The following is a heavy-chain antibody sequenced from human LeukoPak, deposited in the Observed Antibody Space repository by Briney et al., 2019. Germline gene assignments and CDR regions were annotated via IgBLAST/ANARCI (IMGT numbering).Heavy chain of an antibody. D-gene: IGHD6-25*01. CDR2: ISAGGGST. V-gene: IGHV3-23*01. CDR1: GFTFNNYA. Sequence: GGSLRLSCAASGFTFNNYAMSWVRQAPGKGLEWVSVISAGGGSTYYADSVKGRFTISRDNSKNTLYLQMNSLRAEDTAVYYCTKRPFSGYFDYWGQGTLVTVSS. J-gene: IGHJ4*02. CDR3: TKRPFSGYFDY.